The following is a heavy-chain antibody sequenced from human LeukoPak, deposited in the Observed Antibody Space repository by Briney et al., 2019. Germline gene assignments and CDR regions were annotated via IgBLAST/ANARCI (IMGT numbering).Heavy chain of an antibody. CDR3: ARDNVGRWSYEDSFDI. V-gene: IGHV1-69*06. D-gene: IGHD2-15*01. Sequence: SVKVSCKASGGTFTRFAISWVRQAPGQGLDWMGGIIPMFGTTDYAQKFQGRVTITADKSTSTAYMELSSLRSEDTAVYYCARDNVGRWSYEDSFDIWGQGTLVTVSS. CDR2: IIPMFGTT. CDR1: GGTFTRFA. J-gene: IGHJ3*02.